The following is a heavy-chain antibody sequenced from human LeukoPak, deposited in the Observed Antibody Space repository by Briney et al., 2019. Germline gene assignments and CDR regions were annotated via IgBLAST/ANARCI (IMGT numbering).Heavy chain of an antibody. J-gene: IGHJ6*03. Sequence: PSETLSLTCAVYGGSFSGYYWSWIRQPPGKGLEWIGEINHSGSTNYNPSLKSRVTISVDTSKNQFSLKLSSVTAADTAVYYCARGAYYGSGSYYNGYYYYMDVWGKGTTVTISS. D-gene: IGHD3-10*01. CDR1: GGSFSGYY. V-gene: IGHV4-34*01. CDR2: INHSGST. CDR3: ARGAYYGSGSYYNGYYYYMDV.